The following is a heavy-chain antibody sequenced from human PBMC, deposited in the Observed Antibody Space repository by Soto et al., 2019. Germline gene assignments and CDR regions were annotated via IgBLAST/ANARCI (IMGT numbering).Heavy chain of an antibody. CDR2: IDWDDDR. CDR3: ARIWTQRCPSVF. Sequence: GSGPTLVNPTQTLTLTCTFSGFSVSASGVCVSWIRQPPGKALEWLARIDWDDDRHYSTSLKTRLTISKDTSKNQVVLTMTNMDPVDTATYYCARIWTQRCPSVFWGQGTLVTVSS. CDR1: GFSVSASGVC. J-gene: IGHJ4*02. V-gene: IGHV2-70*11. D-gene: IGHD4-17*01.